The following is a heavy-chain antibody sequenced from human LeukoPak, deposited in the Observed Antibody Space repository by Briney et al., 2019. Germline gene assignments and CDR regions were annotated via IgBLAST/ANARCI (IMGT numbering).Heavy chain of an antibody. CDR1: GFTFSTYN. D-gene: IGHD3-10*01. CDR3: ARDSPRGSGSYYSDFDY. Sequence: GGSLRLSCAASGFTFSTYNMYWVRQAPGKGLEWVSYISVSSGTIYYTDSVKGRFTISRDNAKNSLYLQMNSLRAEDTAVYYCARDSPRGSGSYYSDFDYWGQGTLVTVSS. J-gene: IGHJ4*02. V-gene: IGHV3-48*01. CDR2: ISVSSGTI.